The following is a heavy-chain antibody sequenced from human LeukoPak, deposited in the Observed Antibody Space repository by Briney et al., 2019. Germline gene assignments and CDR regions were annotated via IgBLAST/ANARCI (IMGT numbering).Heavy chain of an antibody. CDR2: ISAYNGNT. CDR1: GYTFTSYG. D-gene: IGHD3-9*01. CDR3: AREDYDILTGYYFFDY. V-gene: IGHV1-18*04. J-gene: IGHJ4*02. Sequence: ASVKVSRKASGYTFTSYGISWVRQAPGQGLEWMGWISAYNGNTNYAQKLQGRVTMTTDTSTSTAYMELRSLRSDDTAVYYCAREDYDILTGYYFFDYWGQGTLVTVSS.